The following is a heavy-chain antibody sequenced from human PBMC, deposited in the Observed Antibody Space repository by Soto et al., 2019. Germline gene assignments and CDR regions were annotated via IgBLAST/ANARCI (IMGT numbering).Heavy chain of an antibody. J-gene: IGHJ6*02. CDR1: GYIFVNYG. CDR2: IGPYTGNT. Sequence: QVQLVQSGDEVKKPGDTLKVSCKASGYIFVNYGIAWVRQAPGQGLEWMGWIGPYTGNTHSATKVQGRLTMTTDTSTSTAYMDLGSLTSDDTAVYYCVMVDNYVTPTPQDVWGQGTTVTV. CDR3: VMVDNYVTPTPQDV. V-gene: IGHV1-18*01. D-gene: IGHD3-16*01.